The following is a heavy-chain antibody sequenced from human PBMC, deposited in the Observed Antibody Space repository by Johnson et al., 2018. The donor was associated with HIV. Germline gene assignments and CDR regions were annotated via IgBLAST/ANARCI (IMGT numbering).Heavy chain of an antibody. J-gene: IGHJ3*02. Sequence: VQLVESGGGVVQPGRSLRLSCAASGFTFSSYDMHWVRQATGKGLEWVSAIGTAGDTYYPGSVKGRFTISRDNSKNSLYLQMNSLRAGDTAVYYCAKDLQDYYDSSGHDAFDIWGQGTMVTVSS. CDR3: AKDLQDYYDSSGHDAFDI. CDR1: GFTFSSYD. CDR2: IGTAGDT. D-gene: IGHD3-22*01. V-gene: IGHV3-13*01.